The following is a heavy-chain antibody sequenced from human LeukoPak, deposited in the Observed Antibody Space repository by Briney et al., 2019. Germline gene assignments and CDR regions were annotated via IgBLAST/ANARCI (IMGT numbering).Heavy chain of an antibody. CDR1: GGSISSGNHY. Sequence: SETLSLTCTVSGGSISSGNHYWGWIRQPPGKGLEWIGTIYYSGSTYYNPSLKSRLTISVDTSKNQFSLKLSSVTAADTAVYYCASREWELLLSGGAFDIWGQGTMVTVSS. CDR2: IYYSGST. J-gene: IGHJ3*02. CDR3: ASREWELLLSGGAFDI. D-gene: IGHD1-26*01. V-gene: IGHV4-39*01.